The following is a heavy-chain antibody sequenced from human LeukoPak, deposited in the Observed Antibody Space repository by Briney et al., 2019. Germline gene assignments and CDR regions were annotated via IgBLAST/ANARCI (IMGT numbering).Heavy chain of an antibody. V-gene: IGHV1-2*02. D-gene: IGHD6-13*01. CDR3: ARDPSIAAAVNFDY. Sequence: ASVKVSCKASGYTFTSYDINWVRQATGQGLEWMGWINPNSGGTNYAQKFQGRVTMTRDTSISTAYMELSRLRSDDTAVYYCARDPSIAAAVNFDYWGQGTLVTVSS. CDR2: INPNSGGT. CDR1: GYTFTSYD. J-gene: IGHJ4*02.